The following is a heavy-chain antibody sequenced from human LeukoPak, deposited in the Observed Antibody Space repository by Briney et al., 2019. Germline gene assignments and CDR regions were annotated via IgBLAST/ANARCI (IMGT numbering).Heavy chain of an antibody. CDR1: GGSISAYF. CDR3: ARWQGTSLAGFDY. J-gene: IGHJ4*02. D-gene: IGHD2-2*01. Sequence: PSETLSLTCTVSGGSISAYFWSWIRQPAGKGLEWIGRVHSNNFVNYKPSLTSRVSMSIDMSQNQFSLNLWSVTAADTAVYYCARWQGTSLAGFDYWGQGILVTVSS. CDR2: VHSNNFV. V-gene: IGHV4-4*07.